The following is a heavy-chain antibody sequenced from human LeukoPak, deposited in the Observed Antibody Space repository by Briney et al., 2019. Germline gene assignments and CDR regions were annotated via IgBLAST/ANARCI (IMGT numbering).Heavy chain of an antibody. Sequence: GGSLRLSCAASGLTFSSYSMNWVRQAPGKGLEWVSSISSSSSYIYYADSVKGRFTISRDNAKNSLSVQMTTLRAEDTAVYYCARLFWNGYYPISFDHYYGMDVWGQGTTVTVSS. V-gene: IGHV3-21*01. CDR1: GLTFSSYS. J-gene: IGHJ6*02. CDR3: ARLFWNGYYPISFDHYYGMDV. CDR2: ISSSSSYI. D-gene: IGHD3-3*01.